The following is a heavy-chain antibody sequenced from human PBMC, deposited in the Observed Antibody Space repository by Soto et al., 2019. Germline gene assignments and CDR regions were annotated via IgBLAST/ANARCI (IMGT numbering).Heavy chain of an antibody. CDR1: GFTFRNYA. J-gene: IGHJ6*02. CDR3: ARDRSYANYYYYYYAMDV. CDR2: ISGVDGYA. D-gene: IGHD3-16*01. V-gene: IGHV3-23*01. Sequence: EVQLLESGGDLVHPGGSLRLSCAASGFTFRNYAMNWVRQAPGKGLEWVAAISGVDGYASYIDSVKGRFTISSDDSDKTVYLQMNSRRVEDTAVYYCARDRSYANYYYYYYAMDVWGQGTTVTISS.